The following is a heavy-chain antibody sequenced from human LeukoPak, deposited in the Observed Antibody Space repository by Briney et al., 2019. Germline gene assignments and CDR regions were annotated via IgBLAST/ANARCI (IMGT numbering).Heavy chain of an antibody. D-gene: IGHD3-10*01. J-gene: IGHJ4*02. CDR1: VSTLTKIS. Sequence: GASVTVSCTVSVSTLTKISIDWVRQAPGKGLECMGTFGPQVGETIHSQKLQGRLKMTADTSTDTAYMEMSSLQSEDTAVYYCATGAMVYEYWGQGTLVTVSS. V-gene: IGHV1-24*01. CDR3: ATGAMVYEY. CDR2: FGPQVGET.